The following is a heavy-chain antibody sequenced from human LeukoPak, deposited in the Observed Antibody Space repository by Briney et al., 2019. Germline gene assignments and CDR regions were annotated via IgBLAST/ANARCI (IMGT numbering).Heavy chain of an antibody. CDR3: ARAGGYYDSSGYYYWDY. D-gene: IGHD3-22*01. Sequence: GSLRLSCAASGFTFSSYAMHWVRQAPGKGLEWVAVISYDGSNKYYADSVKGRFTISRDNSKNTLYLQMNSLRAEDTAVYYCARAGGYYDSSGYYYWDYWGQGTLVTVSS. V-gene: IGHV3-30-3*01. CDR1: GFTFSSYA. J-gene: IGHJ4*02. CDR2: ISYDGSNK.